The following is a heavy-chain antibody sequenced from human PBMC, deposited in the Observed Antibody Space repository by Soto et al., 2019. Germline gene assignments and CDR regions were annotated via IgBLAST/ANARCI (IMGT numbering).Heavy chain of an antibody. CDR2: ISAHTQNT. CDR3: ASDSSDYSTLIDY. J-gene: IGHJ4*02. Sequence: QVQLVQSGAEVKKPGASVKVSCKASGYTFTTYGITWVRQAPGQGLEWMGWISAHTQNTESVQKLQGRVTMTTDTSTSTAYMELRSLRSDDTAVYYCASDSSDYSTLIDYWGQGTLVTVSS. CDR1: GYTFTTYG. V-gene: IGHV1-18*04. D-gene: IGHD3-22*01.